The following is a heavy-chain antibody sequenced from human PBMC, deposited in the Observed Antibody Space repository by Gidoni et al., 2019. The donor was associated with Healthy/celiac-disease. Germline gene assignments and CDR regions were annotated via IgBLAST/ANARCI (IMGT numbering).Heavy chain of an antibody. CDR3: ARADFGELPDAFDI. J-gene: IGHJ3*02. Sequence: EVQLVESGGGLVKPGGSLRLSCAASGFPFRSYSMNWVRQAPGKGLEWVSSISSSSSYIYYADSVKGRFTISRDNAKNSLYLQMNSLRAEDTAVYYCARADFGELPDAFDIWGQGTMVTVSS. D-gene: IGHD3-10*01. CDR2: ISSSSSYI. CDR1: GFPFRSYS. V-gene: IGHV3-21*01.